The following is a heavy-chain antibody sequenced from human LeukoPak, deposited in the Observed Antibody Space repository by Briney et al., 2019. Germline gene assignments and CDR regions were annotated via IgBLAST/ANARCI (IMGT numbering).Heavy chain of an antibody. Sequence: SETLSLTCTVSGGSISSYYWSWIRQPPGKGLEWIGYIYSSGSTNYSPSLKSRVTISVDTSKNQFSLKLYSVTAADTAVYYCARRYSGYGNAFDIWGQGTMVTVSS. V-gene: IGHV4-59*08. CDR1: GGSISSYY. J-gene: IGHJ3*02. D-gene: IGHD5-12*01. CDR3: ARRYSGYGNAFDI. CDR2: IYSSGST.